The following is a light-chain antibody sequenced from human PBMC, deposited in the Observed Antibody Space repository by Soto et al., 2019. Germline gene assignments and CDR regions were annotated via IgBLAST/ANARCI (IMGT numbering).Light chain of an antibody. CDR3: CSYAGGPYV. J-gene: IGLJ1*01. CDR2: DVS. Sequence: QSALTQPRSVSGSPGQSVTISCTGTSSDVGGYNYVSCYQQHPGKAPKLMICDVSKRPSGVPDRFSGSKSGNTASLTISGLQAEDEADYYCCSYAGGPYVFGTGTKVTVL. V-gene: IGLV2-11*01. CDR1: SSDVGGYNY.